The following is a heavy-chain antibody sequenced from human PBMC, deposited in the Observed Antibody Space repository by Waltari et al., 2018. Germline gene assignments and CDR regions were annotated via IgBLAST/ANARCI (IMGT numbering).Heavy chain of an antibody. V-gene: IGHV3-23*01. CDR1: GFTFSSYA. CDR3: AKEVTIFGVVILLYFDY. D-gene: IGHD3-3*01. J-gene: IGHJ4*02. Sequence: EVQLLESGGGLVQPGGSLRLSCAASGFTFSSYAMSWVRQAPGKGLEWVSAISGSGCSTYYADSVKGRFTISRDNSKNTLYLQMNSLRAEDTAVYYCAKEVTIFGVVILLYFDYWGQGTLVTVSS. CDR2: ISGSGCST.